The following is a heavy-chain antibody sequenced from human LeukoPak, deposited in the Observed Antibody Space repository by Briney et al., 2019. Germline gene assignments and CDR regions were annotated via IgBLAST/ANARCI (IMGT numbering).Heavy chain of an antibody. CDR2: ISSSSSYI. D-gene: IGHD6-13*01. J-gene: IGHJ4*02. CDR3: ARGVSTWYRIDY. V-gene: IGHV3-21*01. Sequence: PGGSLRLSCAASGFSFSNYAMSWVRQAPARGPEWVSSISSSSSYIYYADSVKGRFTISRDNSKSSVYLQMDSLKADDTAVYYCARGVSTWYRIDYWGQGTLVTVSS. CDR1: GFSFSNYA.